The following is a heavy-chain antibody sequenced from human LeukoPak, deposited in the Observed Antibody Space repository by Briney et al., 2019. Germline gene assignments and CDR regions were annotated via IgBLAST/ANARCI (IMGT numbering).Heavy chain of an antibody. D-gene: IGHD5/OR15-5a*01. J-gene: IGHJ6*03. Sequence: PGGSLRLSCVVPGFTFSDYWMSWVRQAPGKGLEWVANINQDGGEKYYVDSMKGRFTISRDNAKNSLYLQMNSLRAEDTAVFYCARIRITVSTIRDYYYRYLDVWGRGTTVTVSS. CDR1: GFTFSDYW. CDR3: ARIRITVSTIRDYYYRYLDV. V-gene: IGHV3-7*01. CDR2: INQDGGEK.